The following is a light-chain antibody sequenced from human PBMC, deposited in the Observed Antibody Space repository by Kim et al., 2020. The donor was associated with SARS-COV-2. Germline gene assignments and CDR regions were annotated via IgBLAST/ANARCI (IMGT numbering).Light chain of an antibody. Sequence: ASVGDSVTTTCRASQNIGSWLAWYQQRPGKAPTLLVSDASTLKSGVPSRFSGSGSGTEFTLTISSLQPDDFATYFCQHYDSYSWTFGQGTKVDIK. V-gene: IGKV1-5*01. CDR1: QNIGSW. CDR2: DAS. J-gene: IGKJ1*01. CDR3: QHYDSYSWT.